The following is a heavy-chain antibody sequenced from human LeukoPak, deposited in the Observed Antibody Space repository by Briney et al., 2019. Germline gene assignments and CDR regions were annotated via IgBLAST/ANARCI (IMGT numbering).Heavy chain of an antibody. CDR3: VRDQQPEVPTSDSSPSA. J-gene: IGHJ5*02. CDR2: ISSSGTYI. V-gene: IGHV3-21*01. D-gene: IGHD2-2*01. Sequence: PGGPLRLSWAASGFTFSFYSMHWVRQAPGKGLEWVSCISSSGTYIYYADSVKGRFIISRDNDKNSLHLQMNILRADDTAVYYCVRDQQPEVPTSDSSPSAWGQGTLVTVSS. CDR1: GFTFSFYS.